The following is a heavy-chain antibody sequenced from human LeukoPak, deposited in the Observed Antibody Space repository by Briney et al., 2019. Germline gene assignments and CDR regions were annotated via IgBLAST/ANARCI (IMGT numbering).Heavy chain of an antibody. V-gene: IGHV4-30-4*08. J-gene: IGHJ4*02. CDR1: GGSISSGDYY. CDR3: ARDLNGYAIFDY. Sequence: SETLSLTCTVSGGSISSGDYYWSWIRQPPGKGLEWIGYIYYSGSTYYNPSLKSRVTISVDTSKNQFSLKLSSVTAADTAVYYCARDLNGYAIFDYWGQGTLVTVSS. CDR2: IYYSGST. D-gene: IGHD5-12*01.